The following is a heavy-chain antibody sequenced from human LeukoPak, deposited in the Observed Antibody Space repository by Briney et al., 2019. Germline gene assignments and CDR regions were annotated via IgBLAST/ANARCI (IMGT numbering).Heavy chain of an antibody. CDR3: ARVKEAAAFDY. V-gene: IGHV3-21*01. CDR1: GFTFSSYS. D-gene: IGHD6-25*01. J-gene: IGHJ4*02. CDR2: IDSSSNYR. Sequence: GGSLRLSCADSGFTFSSYSMSWVRQAPGKGLEWVSSIDSSSNYRYYGDSVKGRFTISRDNAKNSLYLQMNSLRAEDTAVYYCARVKEAAAFDYWGQGTLVTVS.